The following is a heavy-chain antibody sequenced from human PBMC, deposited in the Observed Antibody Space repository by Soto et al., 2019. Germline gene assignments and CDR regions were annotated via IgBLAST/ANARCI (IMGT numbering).Heavy chain of an antibody. Sequence: QVQLVQSGAEVKKPGASVKVSCKASGYTFTSYAMHWVRQAPGQRLEWMGWINAGNGNTKYSQKFQGRVTITRDTSASTAYRELSSLRSEDTAVYYCASNVLRYFDWLFPPDYWGQGTLVTVSS. D-gene: IGHD3-9*01. CDR2: INAGNGNT. J-gene: IGHJ4*02. CDR3: ASNVLRYFDWLFPPDY. V-gene: IGHV1-3*01. CDR1: GYTFTSYA.